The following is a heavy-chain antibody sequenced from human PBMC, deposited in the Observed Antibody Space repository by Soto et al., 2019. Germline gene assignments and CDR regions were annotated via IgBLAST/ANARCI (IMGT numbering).Heavy chain of an antibody. CDR3: SRSLDS. Sequence: EVQLMQSGGGLVQPGGSLRLSYAASGFIFNTYWMDWVRQTPGKGLEWVANINQDGSKTNYVDSVKGRFTISRDNGRNSLFLQMNSLTAEDSALYYCSRSLDSWGQGTLVTVSS. V-gene: IGHV3-7*01. CDR2: INQDGSKT. CDR1: GFIFNTYW. J-gene: IGHJ4*02.